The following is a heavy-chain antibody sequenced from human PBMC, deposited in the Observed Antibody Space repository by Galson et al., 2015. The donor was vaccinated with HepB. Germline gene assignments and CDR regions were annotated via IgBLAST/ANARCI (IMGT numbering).Heavy chain of an antibody. J-gene: IGHJ5*02. D-gene: IGHD2-15*01. CDR3: ARGIVAVVAATPGSSWFDP. V-gene: IGHV3-48*01. CDR1: GFTFNNYS. Sequence: SLRLSCAASGFTFNNYSMNWVRQAPGKGLEWVSYISSSSSTIYYADSVKGRFTISRDNAMNSLYLQMNSLRAEDTAVYYCARGIVAVVAATPGSSWFDPWGQGTLVTVSS. CDR2: ISSSSSTI.